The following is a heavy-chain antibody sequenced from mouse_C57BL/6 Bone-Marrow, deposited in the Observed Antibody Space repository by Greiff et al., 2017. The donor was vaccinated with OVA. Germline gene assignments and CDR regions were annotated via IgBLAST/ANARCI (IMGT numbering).Heavy chain of an antibody. CDR3: AREGYYYGSRAWFAY. D-gene: IGHD1-1*01. CDR1: GYTFTSYG. CDR2: IYPRSGNT. J-gene: IGHJ3*01. Sequence: VKLMESGAELARPGASVKLSCKASGYTFTSYGISWVKQRTGQGLEWIGEIYPRSGNTYYNEKFKGKATLTADKSSSTAYMELRSLTSEDSAVYFCAREGYYYGSRAWFAYWGQGTLVTVSA. V-gene: IGHV1-81*01.